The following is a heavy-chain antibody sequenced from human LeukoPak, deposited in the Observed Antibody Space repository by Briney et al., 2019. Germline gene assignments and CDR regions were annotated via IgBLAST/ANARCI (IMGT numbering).Heavy chain of an antibody. V-gene: IGHV3-23*01. D-gene: IGHD1-7*01. CDR3: AKRCGNYDPYFDY. Sequence: GGSLRLSCAASGFTFSSHAMGWVRQAPGKGLEWVSSIGDSGNTYYADSVKGRFTVSRDNSKDTLYLQMNSLRAEDTAVYYCAKRCGNYDPYFDYWGQGTLVTVSS. CDR1: GFTFSSHA. CDR2: IGDSGNT. J-gene: IGHJ4*02.